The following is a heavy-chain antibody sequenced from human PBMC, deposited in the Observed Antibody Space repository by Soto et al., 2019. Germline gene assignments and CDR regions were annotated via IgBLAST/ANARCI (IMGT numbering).Heavy chain of an antibody. CDR1: GFTFSGSA. CDR2: IRSQANSYAT. Sequence: EVQLVESGGGLVQPGGSLKLSCAASGFTFSGSAMHWVRQASGKGLEWVGRIRSQANSYATAYAASVKGRFTISRDDSKNTAYLQMNSLKTEDTAVYYCTRHGWFDPWGQGTLVTVSS. V-gene: IGHV3-73*02. J-gene: IGHJ5*02. CDR3: TRHGWFDP.